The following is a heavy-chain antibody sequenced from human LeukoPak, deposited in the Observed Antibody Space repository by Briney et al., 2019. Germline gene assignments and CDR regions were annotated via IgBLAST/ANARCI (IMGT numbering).Heavy chain of an antibody. CDR2: INHSGST. CDR1: GGSFSGYY. D-gene: IGHD3-22*01. V-gene: IGHV4-34*01. CDR3: ARGFPRRTSGYPRYNWFDP. Sequence: SETQSLTCAVYGGSFSGYYWSWIRQPPGKGLEWIGEINHSGSTNYNPSLKSRVTISVDTSKNQFSLKLSSVTAADTAVYYCARGFPRRTSGYPRYNWFDPWGQGTLVTVSS. J-gene: IGHJ5*02.